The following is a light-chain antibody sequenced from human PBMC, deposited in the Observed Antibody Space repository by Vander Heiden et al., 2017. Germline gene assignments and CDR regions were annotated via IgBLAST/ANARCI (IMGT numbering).Light chain of an antibody. V-gene: IGLV1-44*01. Sequence: QSVLTQPPSASGTPGQRVTISCSGSSSNIGSRTVNWYHQLPGTAPKLRIYSNNQRPSGVPDRISASKSGTSASLAVSGLQSEDEADYYCSAWDNSLNAWVFGGGTKLTVL. CDR3: SAWDNSLNAWV. CDR2: SNN. CDR1: SSNIGSRT. J-gene: IGLJ3*02.